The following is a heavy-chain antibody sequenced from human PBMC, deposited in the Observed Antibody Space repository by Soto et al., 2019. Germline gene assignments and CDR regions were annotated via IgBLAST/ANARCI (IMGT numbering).Heavy chain of an antibody. CDR3: ARDGRGYCSSTSCYNRYYGMDV. Sequence: QVQLQQWGAGLLKPSETLSLTCAVYGGSFSGYYWSWIRQPPGKGLEWIGEINHSGSTNYNPSLKSRVTISVETSKNQFSLKMSSVTAADTAVYYCARDGRGYCSSTSCYNRYYGMDVWGQGTTVTVSS. CDR1: GGSFSGYY. V-gene: IGHV4-34*01. CDR2: INHSGST. J-gene: IGHJ6*02. D-gene: IGHD2-2*02.